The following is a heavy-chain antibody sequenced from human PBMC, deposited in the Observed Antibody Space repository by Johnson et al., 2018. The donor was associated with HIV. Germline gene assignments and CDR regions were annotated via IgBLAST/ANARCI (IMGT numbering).Heavy chain of an antibody. D-gene: IGHD7-27*01. CDR1: GFTFSSYG. CDR2: ISYDGSNK. CDR3: APLGDAFDI. J-gene: IGHJ3*02. V-gene: IGHV3-30*03. Sequence: QVQLVESGGGLIQPGGSLRLSCAASGFTFSSYGMHWVRQAPGKGLEWVAVISYDGSNKYYADSVKGRFTISRDNSKNTLYLQMNSLRAEDTAVYYCAPLGDAFDIWGQGTMVTVSS.